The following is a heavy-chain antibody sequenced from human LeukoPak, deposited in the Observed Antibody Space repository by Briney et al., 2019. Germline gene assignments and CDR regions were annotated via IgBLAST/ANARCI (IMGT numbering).Heavy chain of an antibody. CDR1: GFSFSSYE. D-gene: IGHD6-13*01. Sequence: GGSLRLSCAASGFSFSSYEMNWVRQAPGKGLEWISYISASGTLTHYADSVEGRFTISRDNAKNSLYLQMNSLRAEDTAVYYCAKDPTGSSSSEYFQHWGQGTLVTVSS. CDR2: ISASGTLT. V-gene: IGHV3-48*03. J-gene: IGHJ1*01. CDR3: AKDPTGSSSSEYFQH.